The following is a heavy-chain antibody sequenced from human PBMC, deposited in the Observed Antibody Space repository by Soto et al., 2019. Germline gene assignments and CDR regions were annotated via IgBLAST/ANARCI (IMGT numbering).Heavy chain of an antibody. D-gene: IGHD3-10*01. Sequence: PGGSLRLSCAASGFTFSDYWMTWVRQAPGKGLEWVANIKPDGSDKKYVDSVKGRFTISRDNAENSLFLQMNSLRAEDTAVYYCARDPVRGDNYNFDHWGQGTLVTVSS. V-gene: IGHV3-7*01. CDR3: ARDPVRGDNYNFDH. CDR1: GFTFSDYW. J-gene: IGHJ4*02. CDR2: IKPDGSDK.